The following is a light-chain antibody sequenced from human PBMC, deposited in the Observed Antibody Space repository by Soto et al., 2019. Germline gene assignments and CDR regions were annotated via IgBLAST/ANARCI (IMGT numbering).Light chain of an antibody. J-gene: IGKJ1*01. Sequence: DTPVSKSPSTLSGYVGDRVTIHCRASQTISSWLAWYQQKPGKAPKLLIYKASTLKSGVPSRFSGSGSGTEFTLTICSLQPDDFATYYCQHYTSYSEPFGQGTKV. V-gene: IGKV1-5*03. CDR2: KAS. CDR1: QTISSW. CDR3: QHYTSYSEP.